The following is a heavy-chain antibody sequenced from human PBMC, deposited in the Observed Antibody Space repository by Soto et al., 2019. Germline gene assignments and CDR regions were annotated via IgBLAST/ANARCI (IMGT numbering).Heavy chain of an antibody. J-gene: IGHJ6*02. CDR1: GGSLTNYG. Sequence: QVQLVQSGAEVKKPGSSVKVSCKASGGSLTNYGVSWVRQAPGQGLEWMGGIIPVFGTANYAQKFQGRVTIAADESKSTAFMDVRSLRSEDTAVYYCARGDATKLGVTTYYGMDVWGQGTTVTVSS. V-gene: IGHV1-69*12. CDR2: IIPVFGTA. CDR3: ARGDATKLGVTTYYGMDV. D-gene: IGHD3-22*01.